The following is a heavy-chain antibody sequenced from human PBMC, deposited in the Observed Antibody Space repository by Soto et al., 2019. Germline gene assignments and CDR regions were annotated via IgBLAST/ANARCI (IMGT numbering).Heavy chain of an antibody. Sequence: QLQLQESGPGLVTPSETLSLTCTVSGGSISSSDYHWGWIRQPPGKGLEWIGAIYYGGSAYYNPSLKSRVTMSVDTSKNQFSLKLSSLTATDTAVFYCVRHVTTGTYRGFLDYWGQGTLVTVSS. CDR3: VRHVTTGTYRGFLDY. V-gene: IGHV4-39*01. CDR1: GGSISSSDYH. CDR2: IYYGGSA. D-gene: IGHD3-16*02. J-gene: IGHJ4*02.